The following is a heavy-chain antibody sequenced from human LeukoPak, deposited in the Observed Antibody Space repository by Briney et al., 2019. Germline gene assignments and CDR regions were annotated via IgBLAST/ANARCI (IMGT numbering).Heavy chain of an antibody. CDR3: ARQMAVAGDFDY. V-gene: IGHV4-59*08. CDR2: IFYTGSS. J-gene: IGHJ4*02. D-gene: IGHD6-19*01. Sequence: SETLSLTCTVSGGSINSYYWSWIRQPPGKGLEWIASIFYTGSSSYNPSLKTRVTISVDTSKNQLFLKLSSVTAADTAVYYCARQMAVAGDFDYWGQGTLVTVSS. CDR1: GGSINSYY.